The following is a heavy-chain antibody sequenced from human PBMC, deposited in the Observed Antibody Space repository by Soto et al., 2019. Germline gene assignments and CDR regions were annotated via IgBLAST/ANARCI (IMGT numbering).Heavy chain of an antibody. V-gene: IGHV3-74*01. CDR2: IESDGSST. D-gene: IGHD3-16*01. J-gene: IGHJ6*03. CDR1: GFTFTTYW. Sequence: VQLVESGGHLVQPGGSLRLSCAASGFTFTTYWMHWVRQAPGKGLVWVSRIESDGSSTNYADSVKGRFTISRDNAKNTLYLQMNSLGAEDTAVNYRARGGLRAYYMDVWGKGTTGTVSS. CDR3: ARGGLRAYYMDV.